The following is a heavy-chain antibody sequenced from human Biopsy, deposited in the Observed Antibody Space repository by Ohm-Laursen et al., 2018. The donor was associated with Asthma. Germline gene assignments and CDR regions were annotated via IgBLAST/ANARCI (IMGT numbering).Heavy chain of an antibody. CDR2: ISGGGPST. D-gene: IGHD6-19*01. V-gene: IGHV3-23*01. CDR3: AKESGTVGWHADYLEE. Sequence: GSLRLSCSASGLTFSDYWMHWVRQAPGRGLEWVATISGGGPSTFYAASVKGRFTISGDTLKNTVFLHLSSLRAEDTAVYYCAKESGTVGWHADYLEEWGRGTLVTVSS. J-gene: IGHJ4*02. CDR1: GLTFSDYW.